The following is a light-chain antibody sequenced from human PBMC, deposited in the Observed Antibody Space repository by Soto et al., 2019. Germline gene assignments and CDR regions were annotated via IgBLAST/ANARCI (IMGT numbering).Light chain of an antibody. Sequence: EIVMTQSPATLSVSPGEWATLSCRASQSVRSNLAWYQQRPDQAPRLLIYAASTRATGIPARFSGSGSGTEFTLIIDSLQSEDFAVYYCQQYNNWPRTFGQGTKVEIK. CDR2: AAS. CDR1: QSVRSN. CDR3: QQYNNWPRT. V-gene: IGKV3-15*01. J-gene: IGKJ1*01.